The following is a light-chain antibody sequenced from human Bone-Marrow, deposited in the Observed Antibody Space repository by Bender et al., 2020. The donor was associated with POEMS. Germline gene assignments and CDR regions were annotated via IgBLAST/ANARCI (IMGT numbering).Light chain of an antibody. V-gene: IGLV3-21*03. Sequence: SYVLTQPPSVSVAPGKTAKITCGGNDIGSKSVFWYQQKPGQAPVLVVYDDSDRPSGIPERFSGSTFGNTATLTISGVEAGDEADYYCQVWDRATDHVIFGGGTKVTVL. J-gene: IGLJ2*01. CDR3: QVWDRATDHVI. CDR2: DDS. CDR1: DIGSKS.